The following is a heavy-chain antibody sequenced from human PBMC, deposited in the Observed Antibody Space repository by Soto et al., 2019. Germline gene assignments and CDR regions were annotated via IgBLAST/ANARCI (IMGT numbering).Heavy chain of an antibody. Sequence: GGSLRLSCAASGFTFSSYWMHWVRQAPGKGLEYVSAISSNGGSTYYADSVKGRFTISRDNSKNTLYLQMSSLRAEDTAVYYCVKQGGYSYAFDIWGQGTMVTVSS. J-gene: IGHJ3*02. V-gene: IGHV3-64D*06. CDR2: ISSNGGST. D-gene: IGHD5-18*01. CDR3: VKQGGYSYAFDI. CDR1: GFTFSSYW.